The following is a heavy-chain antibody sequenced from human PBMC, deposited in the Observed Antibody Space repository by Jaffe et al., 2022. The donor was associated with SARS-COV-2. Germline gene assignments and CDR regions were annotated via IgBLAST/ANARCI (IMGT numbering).Heavy chain of an antibody. V-gene: IGHV4-34*01. CDR3: ARGQHGYYYYYGMDV. Sequence: QVQLQQWGAGLLKPSETLSLTCAVYGGSFSGYYWSWIRQPPGKGLEWIGEINHSGSTNYNPSLKSRVTISVDTSKNQFSLKLSSVTAADTAVYYCARGQHGYYYYYGMDVWGQGTTVTVSS. CDR2: INHSGST. CDR1: GGSFSGYY. J-gene: IGHJ6*02. D-gene: IGHD1-1*01.